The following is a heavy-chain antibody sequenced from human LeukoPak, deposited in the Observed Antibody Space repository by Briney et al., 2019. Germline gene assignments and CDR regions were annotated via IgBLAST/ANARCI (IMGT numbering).Heavy chain of an antibody. J-gene: IGHJ4*02. Sequence: PGVSLTLSCAASGFTFSSYSMKWLRQAPGKGLEWVSSISSSSSYIYYADSVKGRFTISRDNAKNSLYLQMNSLRAEDTAVYYCARVVSSSRWYYFDYWGQGNLVTVSS. CDR3: ARVVSSSRWYYFDY. V-gene: IGHV3-21*01. D-gene: IGHD6-19*01. CDR2: ISSSSSYI. CDR1: GFTFSSYS.